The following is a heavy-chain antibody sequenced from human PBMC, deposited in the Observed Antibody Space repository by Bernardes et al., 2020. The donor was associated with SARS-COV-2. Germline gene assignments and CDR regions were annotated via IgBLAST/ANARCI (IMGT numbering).Heavy chain of an antibody. J-gene: IGHJ6*02. CDR2: IHHGGST. CDR3: ATAKAGYDSSWYRHYYYGMDV. V-gene: IGHV4-34*01. CDR1: GASLSGYY. Sequence: SETLSLTCAVNGASLSGYYWNWVRQTPGKGLEWIGEIHHGGSTNYNPSLQSRVTISFDASKNQFSLRLSPVTAADTGVYYCATAKAGYDSSWYRHYYYGMDVWGQGTTVTVSS. D-gene: IGHD6-13*01.